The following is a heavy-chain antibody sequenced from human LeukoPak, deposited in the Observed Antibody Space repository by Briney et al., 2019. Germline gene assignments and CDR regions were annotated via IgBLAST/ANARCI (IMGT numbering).Heavy chain of an antibody. D-gene: IGHD3-10*01. Sequence: EASVKVSCKASGGTFSSYANGWVRQAPGQGLEWMGRIIPILGIANYAQKFQGRVTITADKSTSTAYVELSSLRSEDTAVYYCARGRITMVRGVIHDYWGQGTLVTVSS. CDR1: GGTFSSYA. CDR2: IIPILGIA. V-gene: IGHV1-69*04. J-gene: IGHJ4*02. CDR3: ARGRITMVRGVIHDY.